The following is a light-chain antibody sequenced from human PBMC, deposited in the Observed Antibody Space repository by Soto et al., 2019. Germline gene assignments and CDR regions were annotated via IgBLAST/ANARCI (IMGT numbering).Light chain of an antibody. CDR1: QSVNNDY. CDR3: QQYGRSPWT. J-gene: IGKJ1*01. Sequence: EIVLTQSPGTLSLSPGERAALSCRASQSVNNDYLAWYHQKPGRAPRLVIYGASKRATGIPDSFSGSGSGTDFTLTISRMEPEDFAVYYCQQYGRSPWTFGQGTNVEIK. V-gene: IGKV3-20*01. CDR2: GAS.